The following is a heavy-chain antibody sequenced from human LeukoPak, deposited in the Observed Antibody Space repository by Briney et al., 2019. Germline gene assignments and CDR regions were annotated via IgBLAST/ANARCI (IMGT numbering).Heavy chain of an antibody. J-gene: IGHJ4*02. CDR3: ARASDILTGYYQAYFDY. V-gene: IGHV1-46*01. D-gene: IGHD3-9*01. CDR2: INPSGGST. Sequence: ASVKVSCKASGYTFTSYYMHWVRQAPGQGLEWMGIINPSGGSTSYAQKFQGRVTMTRDTSTSTVYIELSSLRSEDTAVYYCARASDILTGYYQAYFDYWGQGTLVTVSS. CDR1: GYTFTSYY.